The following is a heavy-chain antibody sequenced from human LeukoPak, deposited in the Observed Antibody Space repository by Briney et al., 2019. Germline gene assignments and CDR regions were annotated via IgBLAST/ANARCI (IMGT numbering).Heavy chain of an antibody. J-gene: IGHJ4*02. D-gene: IGHD5-18*01. CDR2: ISWNSGSI. V-gene: IGHV3-9*01. CDR1: GFTFDDYA. CDR3: AKDIDRYSYGSPVAEFDY. Sequence: PGGSLRLSCAASGFTFDDYAMHWVRQAPGKGLEWVSGISWNSGSIGYADSVKGRFTTSRDNAKNSPYLQMNSLRAEDTALYYCAKDIDRYSYGSPVAEFDYWGQGTLVTVSS.